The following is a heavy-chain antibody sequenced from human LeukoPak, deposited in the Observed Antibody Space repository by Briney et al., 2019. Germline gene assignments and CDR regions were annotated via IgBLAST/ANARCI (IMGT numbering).Heavy chain of an antibody. CDR1: GFTFSTYA. CDR2: ISKSSDYI. D-gene: IGHD3-10*01. CDR3: ARDWVGELPSGMDV. J-gene: IGHJ6*02. V-gene: IGHV3-21*01. Sequence: AGGSLRLSCAASGFTFSTYAMNWVRQAPGKGLEWVSSISKSSDYIKYADSVRGRFTISRDNAKNSLYLQMNSLRAEDTAVYYCARDWVGELPSGMDVWGQGTTVTVSS.